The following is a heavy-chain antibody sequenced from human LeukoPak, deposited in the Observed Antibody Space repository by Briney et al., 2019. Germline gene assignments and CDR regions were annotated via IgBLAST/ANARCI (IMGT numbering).Heavy chain of an antibody. CDR2: ISGSGGST. CDR1: GFTFSSYD. CDR3: AGYYDFWSGYPVY. J-gene: IGHJ4*02. V-gene: IGHV3-23*01. Sequence: PGGSLRLSCAASGFTFSSYDMSWVRQAPGKGLEWVSAISGSGGSTYYADSVKGRFSISRDNSKNTLYLQMNSLRAQDTAVYYCAGYYDFWSGYPVYWGQGTLVTVS. D-gene: IGHD3-3*01.